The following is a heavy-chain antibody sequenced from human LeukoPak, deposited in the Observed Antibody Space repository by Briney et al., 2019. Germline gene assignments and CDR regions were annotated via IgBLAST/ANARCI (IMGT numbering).Heavy chain of an antibody. Sequence: SETLSLTCAVYGGSFSGYYWSWIRQPPGKGLEWIGEINHSGSTNYNPSLKSRVTISVDTSKNQFSLKLSSVTAADTAVYYCAGGRRAARYPYYYYGMDVWGQGTTVTVSS. CDR3: AGGRRAARYPYYYYGMDV. V-gene: IGHV4-34*01. CDR2: INHSGST. CDR1: GGSFSGYY. D-gene: IGHD6-6*01. J-gene: IGHJ6*02.